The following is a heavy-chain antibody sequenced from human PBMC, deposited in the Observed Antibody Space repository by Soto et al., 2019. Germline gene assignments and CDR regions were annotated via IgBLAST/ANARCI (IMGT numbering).Heavy chain of an antibody. J-gene: IGHJ4*02. D-gene: IGHD2-15*01. Sequence: TLSLTCAISGDSVSSNSAAWNWIRQSPSRGLEWLGRTYYRSKWYNDYAVSVKSRITINPDTSKNQFSLKLSSVTAADTAVYYCARLMVMSGGRRTGIDYWGQGTLVTVSS. CDR1: GDSVSSNSAA. CDR2: TYYRSKWYN. V-gene: IGHV6-1*01. CDR3: ARLMVMSGGRRTGIDY.